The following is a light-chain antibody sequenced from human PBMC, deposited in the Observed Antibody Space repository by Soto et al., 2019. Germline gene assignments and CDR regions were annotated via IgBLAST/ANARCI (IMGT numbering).Light chain of an antibody. CDR1: SSNIGAGYD. J-gene: IGLJ1*01. V-gene: IGLV1-40*01. Sequence: QSVLSQPASVSGSPGQTITISCTGSSSNIGAGYDVHWYQQLPGKAPKLLIYGNDNRPSGVPERFSGSKSGTSASLAITGLRADDEADYYCQSYGSSPSANFVFGTGTKVTVL. CDR2: GND. CDR3: QSYGSSPSANFV.